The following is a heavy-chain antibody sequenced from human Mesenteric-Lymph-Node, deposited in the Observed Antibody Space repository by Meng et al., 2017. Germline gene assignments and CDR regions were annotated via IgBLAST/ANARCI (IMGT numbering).Heavy chain of an antibody. CDR2: IIPIFGTA. Sequence: SVKVSCKASGGTFSSYAISWVRQAPGQGLEWMGGIIPIFGTANYAQKFQGRVTITADKSTSTAYMALSSLRSEDTAVYYCATKEDYGDYQTVSGFYYYGMDVWGQGTTVTVSS. J-gene: IGHJ6*02. CDR3: ATKEDYGDYQTVSGFYYYGMDV. CDR1: GGTFSSYA. V-gene: IGHV1-69*06. D-gene: IGHD4-17*01.